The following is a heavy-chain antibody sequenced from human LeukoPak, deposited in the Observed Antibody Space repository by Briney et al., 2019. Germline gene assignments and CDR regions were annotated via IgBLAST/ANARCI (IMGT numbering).Heavy chain of an antibody. CDR2: IYYSGST. D-gene: IGHD3-22*01. J-gene: IGHJ3*01. CDR1: GDSMYSTGHY. Sequence: SDTLSLTCSVSGDSMYSTGHYWGWIRQSPAKGLGWIGTIYYSGSTYYHPSLKSRVTMSVDTSRNQFSLKLSSVNAADTAVYYCAKAGARYSDSSGLYAFDFWGQGTMVTVSS. V-gene: IGHV4-39*01. CDR3: AKAGARYSDSSGLYAFDF.